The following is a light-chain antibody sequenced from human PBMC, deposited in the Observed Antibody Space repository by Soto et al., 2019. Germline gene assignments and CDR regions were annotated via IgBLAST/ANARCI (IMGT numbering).Light chain of an antibody. Sequence: DIQMTQSPSTLSASVGDRVTITCRASQSISTWLAWYQQKPGKAPKLLIYTASNLERGVPSRFSGGGSGTEFTLTISSLQPDDFATYYCQQHNSYPRTFGQGTKVEIK. CDR3: QQHNSYPRT. CDR1: QSISTW. CDR2: TAS. J-gene: IGKJ1*01. V-gene: IGKV1-5*03.